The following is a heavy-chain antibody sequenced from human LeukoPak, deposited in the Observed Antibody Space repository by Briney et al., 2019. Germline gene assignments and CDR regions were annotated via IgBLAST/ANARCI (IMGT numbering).Heavy chain of an antibody. Sequence: GASVKASCKASGYTFSSYGISWVRQAPGQGLEWMGWISAYNGNINYIQKFQGRVTMTTDTSTSTAYMELRSLRSNDTAVYYCAREHGSGSYYNPVGFDYWGQGTLVTASS. D-gene: IGHD3-10*01. CDR1: GYTFSSYG. V-gene: IGHV1-18*01. J-gene: IGHJ4*02. CDR2: ISAYNGNI. CDR3: AREHGSGSYYNPVGFDY.